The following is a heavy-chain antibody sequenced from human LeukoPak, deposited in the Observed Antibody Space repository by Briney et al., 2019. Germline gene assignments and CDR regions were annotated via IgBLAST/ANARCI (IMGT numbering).Heavy chain of an antibody. CDR2: ISYDGSNK. D-gene: IGHD6-13*01. Sequence: GRSLRLSCAASGFTFNSYDIHWVRQAPGKGLEWVAVISYDGSNKYYADSVKGRFTISRDDSKNTLYLQMNSLRAEDTAVYYCAKGDSSSWYYFDYWGQGTLVTVSS. CDR1: GFTFNSYD. J-gene: IGHJ4*02. CDR3: AKGDSSSWYYFDY. V-gene: IGHV3-30*18.